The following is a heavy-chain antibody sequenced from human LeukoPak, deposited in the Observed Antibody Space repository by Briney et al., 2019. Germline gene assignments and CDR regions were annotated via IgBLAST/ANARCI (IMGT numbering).Heavy chain of an antibody. Sequence: GGSLRLSGAASGFTFSSDSRDWVRQAPGKGLEWVSSISGSSSYINYADSVKGRFTISRDNAKNSLYLQMNSLRAEDTAVYYCARESRYYDILTVTVDAFDIWGQGTMVTVSS. J-gene: IGHJ3*02. CDR1: GFTFSSDS. CDR3: ARESRYYDILTVTVDAFDI. D-gene: IGHD3-9*01. CDR2: ISGSSSYI. V-gene: IGHV3-21*06.